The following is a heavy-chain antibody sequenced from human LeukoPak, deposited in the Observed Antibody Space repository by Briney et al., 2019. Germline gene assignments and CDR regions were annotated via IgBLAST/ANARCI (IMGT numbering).Heavy chain of an antibody. V-gene: IGHV4-34*01. Sequence: PSETLSLTCAVYGGSFSGYYWSWIRQPPGKGLEWIGEINHSGSTNYNPSLKSRVTISVDTSKNQFSLKLSSVTAADTAVYYCASDPSGGNYFDYWGQGTLVTVSS. CDR3: ASDPSGGNYFDY. J-gene: IGHJ4*02. D-gene: IGHD2-15*01. CDR1: GGSFSGYY. CDR2: INHSGST.